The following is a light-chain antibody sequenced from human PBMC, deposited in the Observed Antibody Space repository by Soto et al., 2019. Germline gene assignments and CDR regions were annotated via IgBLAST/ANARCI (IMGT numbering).Light chain of an antibody. Sequence: NFMLTQPHSVSESPGKTVTIACTRSSGSIASSYVQWYQLRPGSSPTTVIYEDDQRTAGVPDRFSGSVDTSSNSASLTISGLQIEDDADYFCQSYDTSLLIFGGGTKLTVL. CDR2: EDD. CDR3: QSYDTSLLI. J-gene: IGLJ2*01. CDR1: SGSIASSY. V-gene: IGLV6-57*01.